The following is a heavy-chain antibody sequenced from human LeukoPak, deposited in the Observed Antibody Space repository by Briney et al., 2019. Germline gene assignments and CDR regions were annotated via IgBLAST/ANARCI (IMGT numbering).Heavy chain of an antibody. V-gene: IGHV3-33*01. Sequence: GGSLRLSCAASGFTFSSYGMHWVRQAPGEGLEWVAVIWYDGSNKYYADSVKGRFTISRDNSKNTLYLQVNSLRAEDTAVYYCARVGYYGSGSYYNIGDAFDIWGQGTMVTVSS. D-gene: IGHD3-10*01. J-gene: IGHJ3*02. CDR3: ARVGYYGSGSYYNIGDAFDI. CDR1: GFTFSSYG. CDR2: IWYDGSNK.